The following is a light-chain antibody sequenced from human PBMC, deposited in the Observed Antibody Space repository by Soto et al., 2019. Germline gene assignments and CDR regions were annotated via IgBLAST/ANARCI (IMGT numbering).Light chain of an antibody. V-gene: IGKV3-20*01. CDR3: QQFSSYPLT. CDR1: QSVTSSY. Sequence: EIVLTQSPGTLSLSPGERATLSCRASQSVTSSYLAWYQQKAGQAPSLLIYAASSRATGIPDRFRGSGSGTDFTLTISRLEPEDFAVYYCQQFSSYPLTFGGGTKVDIK. J-gene: IGKJ4*01. CDR2: AAS.